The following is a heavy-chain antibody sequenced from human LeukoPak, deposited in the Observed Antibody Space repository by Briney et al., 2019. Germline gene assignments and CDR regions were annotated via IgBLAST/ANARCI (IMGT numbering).Heavy chain of an antibody. CDR2: FYYSGST. D-gene: IGHD5-12*01. CDR3: ARGNGGYDFDY. Sequence: SETLSLTCTVSGGSISSYYWSWIRQPPGKGQEWIGYFYYSGSTNYNPSLKSRVTISVDTSKNQFSLKLNSVTAADTAVYYCARGNGGYDFDYWGKGTLVTVSS. V-gene: IGHV4-59*01. J-gene: IGHJ4*02. CDR1: GGSISSYY.